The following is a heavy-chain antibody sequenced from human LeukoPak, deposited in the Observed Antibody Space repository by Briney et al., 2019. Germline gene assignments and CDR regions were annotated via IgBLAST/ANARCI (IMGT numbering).Heavy chain of an antibody. V-gene: IGHV3-21*01. CDR2: SGTRSGTK. CDR1: GFTPSSLA. J-gene: IGHJ4*02. CDR3: LLQMTYGELSDPDF. Sequence: GGSLRLSCAASGFTPSSLAVHWVRQAPGKGLEWVSSSGTRSGTKYYADSVMDRFTISRDSAMNSVSLQINSLRAEDTAVYYCLLQMTYGELSDPDFRGQGTLVTVSS. D-gene: IGHD3-16*02.